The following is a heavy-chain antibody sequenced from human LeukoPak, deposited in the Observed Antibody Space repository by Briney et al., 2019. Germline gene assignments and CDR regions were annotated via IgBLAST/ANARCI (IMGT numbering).Heavy chain of an antibody. CDR3: AKDPLRYCSSTSCYDDDAFDI. CDR2: IRYDGSKK. Sequence: GGSLRLSCAASGFTLSSYGMHWVRQAPGKGLEWVSFIRYDGSKKYFADSVKGRFTISRDNSKNTLYLQMNSLRAEDTAVYYCAKDPLRYCSSTSCYDDDAFDIWGQGTVVTVSS. J-gene: IGHJ3*02. CDR1: GFTLSSYG. D-gene: IGHD2-2*01. V-gene: IGHV3-30*02.